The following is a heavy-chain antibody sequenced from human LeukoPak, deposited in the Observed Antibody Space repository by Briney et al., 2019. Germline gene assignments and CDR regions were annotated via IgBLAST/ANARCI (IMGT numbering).Heavy chain of an antibody. CDR3: GKARATIVYYGMDV. J-gene: IGHJ6*02. V-gene: IGHV3-23*01. D-gene: IGHD5-12*01. Sequence: PGGSLRLSCAASGFTFNSYAMTWVRQAPGKGLEWVSAISGSGGSAHYADSVKGRFTISRDNSKNTLYLQMNSLRAEDTAVYYCGKARATIVYYGMDVWGQGTTVTVSS. CDR2: ISGSGGSA. CDR1: GFTFNSYA.